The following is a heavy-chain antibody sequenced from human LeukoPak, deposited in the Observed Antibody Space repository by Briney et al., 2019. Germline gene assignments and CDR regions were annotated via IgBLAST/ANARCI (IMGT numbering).Heavy chain of an antibody. Sequence: SETLSLTCTVSGGSISSGGYYWSWIRQHPGKGLEWIGYIYYSGSTYYNPSLKSRVTISVDTSKNQFSLELSSVTAADTAVYYCARGRYGSGSYGYWGQGTLVTVSS. CDR2: IYYSGST. CDR1: GGSISSGGYY. V-gene: IGHV4-31*03. J-gene: IGHJ4*02. CDR3: ARGRYGSGSYGY. D-gene: IGHD3-10*01.